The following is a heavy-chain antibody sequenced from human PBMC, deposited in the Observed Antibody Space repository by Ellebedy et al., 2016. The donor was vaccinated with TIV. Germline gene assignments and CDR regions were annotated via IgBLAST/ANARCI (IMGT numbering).Heavy chain of an antibody. D-gene: IGHD2-21*02. CDR1: GGTFSSYA. CDR3: ARGDEVPGGAGY. Sequence: SVKVSXXASGGTFSSYAISWVRQAPGQGLEWMGGIIPIFGTANYAQKFQGRVTITADKSTSTAYMELSSLRSEDTAVYYCARGDEVPGGAGYWGQGTLVTVSS. V-gene: IGHV1-69*06. CDR2: IIPIFGTA. J-gene: IGHJ4*02.